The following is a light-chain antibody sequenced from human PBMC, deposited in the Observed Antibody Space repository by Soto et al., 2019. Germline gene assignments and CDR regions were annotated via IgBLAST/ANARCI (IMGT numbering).Light chain of an antibody. CDR1: SSDVGGYNY. Sequence: QSALTQPRSVSGSPGQSVTISCTGTSSDVGGYNYVSWYQQHPGKAPKLMIYDVSKRPSGVPDRFSGSKSGNTASLTISGLQAADEADYYCCSYAGSYTFDLVFGGGTKLTVL. V-gene: IGLV2-11*01. CDR3: CSYAGSYTFDLV. J-gene: IGLJ2*01. CDR2: DVS.